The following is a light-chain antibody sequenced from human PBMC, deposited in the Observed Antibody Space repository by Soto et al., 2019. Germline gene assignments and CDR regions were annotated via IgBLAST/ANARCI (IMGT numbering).Light chain of an antibody. CDR2: EVS. Sequence: QSSRTQPPSASGSPGRSVTISCTGTSSDVGRYNYISWYQQLPGKAPKLIIYEVSKRPSGVPDRLSGFKYGNTASLTVSGLQAEDEADYYCSSYAGNSRYVFGTGTKVTVL. J-gene: IGLJ1*01. CDR3: SSYAGNSRYV. CDR1: SSDVGRYNY. V-gene: IGLV2-8*01.